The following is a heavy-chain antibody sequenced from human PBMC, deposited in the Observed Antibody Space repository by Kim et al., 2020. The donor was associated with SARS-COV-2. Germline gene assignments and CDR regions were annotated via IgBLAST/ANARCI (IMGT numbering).Heavy chain of an antibody. V-gene: IGHV4-61*01. CDR3: AASDYDYVWGSYRFPFDY. D-gene: IGHD3-16*02. CDR2: IYYSGST. Sequence: SETLSLTCTVSGGSVSSGSYYWSWIRQPPGKGLEWIGYIYYSGSTNYNPSLKSRVTISVDTSKNQFSLKLSSVTAADTAVYYCAASDYDYVWGSYRFPFDYWGQGTLVTVSS. J-gene: IGHJ4*02. CDR1: GGSVSSGSYY.